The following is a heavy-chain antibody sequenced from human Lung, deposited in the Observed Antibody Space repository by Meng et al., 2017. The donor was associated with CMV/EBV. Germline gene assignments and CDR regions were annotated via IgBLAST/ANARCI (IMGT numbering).Heavy chain of an antibody. D-gene: IGHD2-21*01. Sequence: SCAASGLTFSSYGMSWVRQAPGKGLEWVSSIGATAGGTYYADSVKGRFTISRDNAKNTLYLQMNSLRAEDTAVYYCAKYSAVGERLYYFDYLGQGXLVTVSS. CDR1: GLTFSSYG. J-gene: IGHJ4*02. V-gene: IGHV3-23*01. CDR2: IGATAGGT. CDR3: AKYSAVGERLYYFDY.